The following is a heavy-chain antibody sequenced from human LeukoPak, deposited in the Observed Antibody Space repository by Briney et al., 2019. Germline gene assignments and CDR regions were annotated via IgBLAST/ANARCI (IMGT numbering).Heavy chain of an antibody. CDR2: ISGSGGNT. J-gene: IGHJ4*02. CDR3: AKDTSSWTVYYFDY. CDR1: GFTFSSYD. V-gene: IGHV3-23*01. D-gene: IGHD2-2*01. Sequence: GGSLRLSCAASGFTFSSYDMSWVRQAPGKGLEWVSAISGSGGNTNYADSVKGRFTISRDNSKNTLFLQMNSLRAEDTAVYYCAKDTSSWTVYYFDYWGQGTLVTVSS.